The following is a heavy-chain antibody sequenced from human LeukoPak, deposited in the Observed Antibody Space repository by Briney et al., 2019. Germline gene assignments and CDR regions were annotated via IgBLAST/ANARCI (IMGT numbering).Heavy chain of an antibody. CDR2: INHSGST. D-gene: IGHD4-17*01. CDR3: AKGGPHGDYVPKYYYYMDV. J-gene: IGHJ6*03. CDR1: GGSFSGYY. V-gene: IGHV4-34*01. Sequence: SETLSLTCAVYGGSFSGYYWSWIRQPPGKGLEWVGEINHSGSTNSNPSLKSRVTISVDTSKNQFSLKLSSVTAADTAVYYCAKGGPHGDYVPKYYYYMDVWGKGTTVTISS.